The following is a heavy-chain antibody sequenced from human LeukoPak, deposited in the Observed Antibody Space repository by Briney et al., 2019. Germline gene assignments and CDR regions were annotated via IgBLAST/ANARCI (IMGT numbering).Heavy chain of an antibody. CDR3: AIYDSSGYYNY. CDR1: GFTVSSND. J-gene: IGHJ4*02. V-gene: IGHV3-53*01. CDR2: IYSGGRT. Sequence: GGSLRLSCAASGFTVSSNDMSWVRQAPGKGLEWVSVIYSGGRTFYADSVKGRFTISRDNSKNTLYLQMNSLRAEDTAVYYCAIYDSSGYYNYWGQGTLVTVSS. D-gene: IGHD3-22*01.